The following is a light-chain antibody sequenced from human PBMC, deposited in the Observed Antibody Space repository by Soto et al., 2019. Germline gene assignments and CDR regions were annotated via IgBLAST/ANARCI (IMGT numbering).Light chain of an antibody. J-gene: IGKJ3*01. CDR1: QSISSC. CDR3: QQSYSIPPT. CDR2: AAS. V-gene: IGKV1-39*01. Sequence: DIQMTQSPSSLSASVGDRVTITCRASQSISSCLNWYRQKPGQAPELLIYAASSLQSGVPSRFSGSGSGTDFTLTISSLQAEDFATYYCQQSYSIPPTFGPGTTVDIK.